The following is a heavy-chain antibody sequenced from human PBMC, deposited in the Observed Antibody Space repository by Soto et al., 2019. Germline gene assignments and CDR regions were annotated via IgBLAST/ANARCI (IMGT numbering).Heavy chain of an antibody. CDR3: ARDCSGGSCYPRYYYMDV. Sequence: EVQLVESGGGLVQPGGSLRLSCAASGFTFSSYSMNWVRQAPGKGLEWVSYISSSSSTIYYADSVKGRFTISRDNAKNSLYLQMNSLGAEDTAVYYCARDCSGGSCYPRYYYMDVWGKGTPVTVSS. CDR2: ISSSSSTI. CDR1: GFTFSSYS. D-gene: IGHD2-15*01. J-gene: IGHJ6*03. V-gene: IGHV3-48*01.